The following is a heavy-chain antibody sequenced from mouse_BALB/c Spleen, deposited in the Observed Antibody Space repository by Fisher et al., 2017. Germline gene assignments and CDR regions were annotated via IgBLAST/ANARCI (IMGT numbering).Heavy chain of an antibody. V-gene: IGHV14-1*01. Sequence: KFKGKATLTADKSSNAAYLQLSSLTSEDTAVYYCASFRYGYFDVWGAGTTVTVSS. J-gene: IGHJ1*01. CDR3: ASFRYGYFDV.